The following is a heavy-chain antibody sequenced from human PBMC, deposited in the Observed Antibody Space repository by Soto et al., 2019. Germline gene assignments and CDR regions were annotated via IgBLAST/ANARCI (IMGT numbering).Heavy chain of an antibody. CDR2: IYYSGST. V-gene: IGHV4-59*01. Sequence: PSETLSLTCTVSGGSISIYYWSWIRHPPGKGLEWIGYIYYSGSTNYNPSLKSRVTISVDTSKNQFSLKLSSVTAADTAVYYCARAPAGYYYDSSGYYYNVAAFDIWGQGTMVTVSS. J-gene: IGHJ3*02. CDR3: ARAPAGYYYDSSGYYYNVAAFDI. D-gene: IGHD3-22*01. CDR1: GGSISIYY.